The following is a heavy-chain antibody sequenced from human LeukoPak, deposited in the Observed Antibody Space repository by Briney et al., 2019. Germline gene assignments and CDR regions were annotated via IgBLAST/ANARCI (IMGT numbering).Heavy chain of an antibody. J-gene: IGHJ4*02. CDR3: ARGKWLVYLDY. CDR1: GYSISSGYY. Sequence: SETLSLTCTVSGYSISSGYYWGWIRQPPGKGLEWIGSIYHSGSTYYNPSLKSRVTISVDTSKNQFSLKLSSVTAADTAVYYCARGKWLVYLDYWGQGTLVTVSS. D-gene: IGHD6-19*01. CDR2: IYHSGST. V-gene: IGHV4-38-2*02.